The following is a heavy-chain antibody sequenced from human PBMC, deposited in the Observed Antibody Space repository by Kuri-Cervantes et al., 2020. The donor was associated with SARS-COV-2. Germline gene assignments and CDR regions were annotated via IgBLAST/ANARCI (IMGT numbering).Heavy chain of an antibody. CDR1: GGSFSGYY. CDR2: INHSGST. Sequence: SQTLSLTCAVYGGSFSGYYWSWLRQPPGKGLEWIGEINHSGSTNYNPSLKSRVTISVDTSKNQFSLKLSSVTAADTAVYYCARGRPVTTFYRTSYFDYWGQGTLVTVSS. CDR3: ARGRPVTTFYRTSYFDY. V-gene: IGHV4-34*01. J-gene: IGHJ4*02. D-gene: IGHD4-17*01.